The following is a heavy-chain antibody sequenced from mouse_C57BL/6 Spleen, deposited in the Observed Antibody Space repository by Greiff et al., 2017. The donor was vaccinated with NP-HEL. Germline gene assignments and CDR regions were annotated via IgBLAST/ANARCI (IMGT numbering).Heavy chain of an antibody. J-gene: IGHJ1*03. D-gene: IGHD2-4*01. CDR3: TRPYDYDAYFDV. V-gene: IGHV1-15*01. Sequence: VQLVESGAELVRPGASVTLSCKASGYTFTDYEMHWVKQTPVHGLEWIGAIDPETGGTAYNQKFKGKAILTADKSSSTAYMELRSLTSEDSAVYYCTRPYDYDAYFDVWGTGTTVTVSS. CDR1: GYTFTDYE. CDR2: IDPETGGT.